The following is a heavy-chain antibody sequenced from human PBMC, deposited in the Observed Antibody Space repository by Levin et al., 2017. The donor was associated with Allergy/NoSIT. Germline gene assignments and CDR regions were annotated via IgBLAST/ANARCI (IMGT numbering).Heavy chain of an antibody. J-gene: IGHJ4*02. D-gene: IGHD2-2*01. CDR3: ARAYCDSATCYLGYYFDY. CDR2: IDWDDGK. Sequence: QTLSLTCTFSGFSLTTSGMRVGWIRQPPGKALEWLARIDWDDGKFYSASLKTRLTISKDTSRNQVVLTMTNMDPVDTATYYCARAYCDSATCYLGYYFDYWGQGTLVTVSS. V-gene: IGHV2-70*04. CDR1: GFSLTTSGMR.